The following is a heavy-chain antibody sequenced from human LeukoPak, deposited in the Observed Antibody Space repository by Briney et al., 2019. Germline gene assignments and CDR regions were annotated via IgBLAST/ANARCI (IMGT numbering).Heavy chain of an antibody. V-gene: IGHV5-51*01. CDR3: ASSGYDSSGYYLDFDY. CDR2: IYPGDSDT. J-gene: IGHJ4*02. Sequence: GESLRISCKGSGYSFTSYWIGWVRQMPGKGLEWMGIIYPGDSDTRYSPSFQGQVTISADKSISTAYLQWSSLKASDTAMYYCASSGYDSSGYYLDFDYWGQGTLVTVSS. CDR1: GYSFTSYW. D-gene: IGHD3-22*01.